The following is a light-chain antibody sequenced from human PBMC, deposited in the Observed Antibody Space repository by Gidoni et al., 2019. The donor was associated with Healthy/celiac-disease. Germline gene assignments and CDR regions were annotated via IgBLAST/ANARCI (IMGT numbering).Light chain of an antibody. CDR1: QSVRSN. V-gene: IGKV3-15*01. CDR2: GAS. CDR3: QQYNNWPRIT. Sequence: EIVMTQSPATLSVSQGERATLSCRASQSVRSNLAWYQQKPGQAPRLLIYGASTRATGIPARFSGSGSGTEFTLTISSLQSEDFAIYFCQQYNNWPRITFGPGTKVDVK. J-gene: IGKJ3*01.